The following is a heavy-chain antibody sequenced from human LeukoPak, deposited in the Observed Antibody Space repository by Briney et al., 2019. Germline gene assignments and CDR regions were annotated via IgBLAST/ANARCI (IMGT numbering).Heavy chain of an antibody. Sequence: SETLSLTCAVSGGSISCGGYSWSWIRQPPGKGLEWIGYIYHSGSTYYNPSLKSRVTISVDRSKNQFSLKLSSVTAADTAVYYCASAPSSCSSTSCYQFYFDYWGQGTLVTVSS. J-gene: IGHJ4*02. CDR3: ASAPSSCSSTSCYQFYFDY. V-gene: IGHV4-30-2*01. CDR2: IYHSGST. D-gene: IGHD2-2*01. CDR1: GGSISCGGYS.